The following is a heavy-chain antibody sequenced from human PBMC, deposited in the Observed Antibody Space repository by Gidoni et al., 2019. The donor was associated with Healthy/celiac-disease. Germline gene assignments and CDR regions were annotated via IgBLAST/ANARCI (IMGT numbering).Heavy chain of an antibody. V-gene: IGHV3-30-3*01. CDR2: ISYDGSNK. CDR3: ARDEKFTYYDILTGYFDGDYYYYGMDV. D-gene: IGHD3-9*01. CDR1: GFTFSCHA. J-gene: IGHJ6*02. Sequence: QVQLVESGGGVVQPGRSLRLSCAASGFTFSCHAMQRVRQASGKGLEWVAVISYDGSNKYYADSGKCRFTISRDNSKNTLYLQMNSLRAEDTAVYYCARDEKFTYYDILTGYFDGDYYYYGMDVWGQGTTVTVSS.